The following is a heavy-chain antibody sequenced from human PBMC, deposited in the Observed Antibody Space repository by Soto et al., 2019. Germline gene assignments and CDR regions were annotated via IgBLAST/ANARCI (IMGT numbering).Heavy chain of an antibody. CDR3: ARRPDGFDI. J-gene: IGHJ3*02. CDR2: INHSGST. Sequence: QVQLQQWGAGLLKPSETLSLTCAVYGGSFTGYYWSWIRQPPGKGLEWIGEINHSGSTNYNPSLEXRXTXXVDTSKNQFSLKLSSVTAADTAVYFCARRPDGFDIWGQGTMVTVSS. V-gene: IGHV4-34*01. CDR1: GGSFTGYY.